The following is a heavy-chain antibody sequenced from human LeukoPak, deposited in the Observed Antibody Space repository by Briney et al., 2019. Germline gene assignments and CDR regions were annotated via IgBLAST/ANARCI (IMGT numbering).Heavy chain of an antibody. D-gene: IGHD1-26*01. CDR2: MYYSGGT. Sequence: PSETLSLTCNVSGGSITSSDYYWGWIRQPPGKGLEWIGTMYYSGGTLYNPSLKSRVTISVETSKNQFSLKLISVTAADTAVYYCVRVQVGMGFYFDYWGQGTLVTVSS. J-gene: IGHJ4*02. V-gene: IGHV4-39*07. CDR1: GGSITSSDYY. CDR3: VRVQVGMGFYFDY.